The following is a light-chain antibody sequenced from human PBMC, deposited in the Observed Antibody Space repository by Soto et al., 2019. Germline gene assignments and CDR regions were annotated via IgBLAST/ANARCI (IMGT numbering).Light chain of an antibody. V-gene: IGKV3D-15*01. CDR3: QQYNNWPAIT. Sequence: EIVLTQSPGTLSLSPGERATLSCRASQSVSSYLAWYQQKPGQAPRLFIYGASTRATGIPARFSGSGSGTEFTLTISSLQSEDFAVYYCQQYNNWPAITFGQGTRLEIK. CDR1: QSVSSY. CDR2: GAS. J-gene: IGKJ5*01.